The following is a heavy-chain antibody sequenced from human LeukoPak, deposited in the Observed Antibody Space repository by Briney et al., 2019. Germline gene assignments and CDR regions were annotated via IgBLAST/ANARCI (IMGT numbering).Heavy chain of an antibody. D-gene: IGHD5-12*01. CDR3: AKGLIKLATRGYYFDY. CDR1: GFTFSSYA. V-gene: IGHV3-23*01. CDR2: ISGSGGST. J-gene: IGHJ4*02. Sequence: GGSLRLSCAPSGFTFSSYAMSWVRQAPGKGLEWVSAISGSGGSTYYADSVKGRFTISRDNSKNTLYLQMNSLRAEDTAVYYCAKGLIKLATRGYYFDYWGQGTLVTVSS.